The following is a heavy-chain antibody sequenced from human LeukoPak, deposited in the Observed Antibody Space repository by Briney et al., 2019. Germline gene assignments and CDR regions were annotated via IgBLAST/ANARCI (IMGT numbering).Heavy chain of an antibody. V-gene: IGHV5-51*01. CDR1: GYSFTSYW. CDR2: YYLVYSDT. CDR3: ARRQSITMVRGVIITGYYFDY. D-gene: IGHD3-10*01. Sequence: GESLKISWQGSGYSFTSYWIGWVPRIPGKGLGGSGSYYLVYSDTRYSPSFQGQVTISADKSISTAYLQWSSLKASDTAMYYCARRQSITMVRGVIITGYYFDYWGQGTLVTVSS. J-gene: IGHJ4*02.